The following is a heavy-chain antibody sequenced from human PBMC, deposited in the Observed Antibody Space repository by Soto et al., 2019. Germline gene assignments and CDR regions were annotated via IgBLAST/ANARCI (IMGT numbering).Heavy chain of an antibody. CDR1: GYSFTSYW. CDR3: ARDGDILTGPAYFDS. J-gene: IGHJ4*02. V-gene: IGHV5-51*01. CDR2: IYPGDSDT. Sequence: ESLKISCNVSGYSFTSYWIGWVRQMPGKGLEWMGIIYPGDSDTRYSPSFQGQVTISADKSISTAYLQWSSLKASDTAMYYCARDGDILTGPAYFDSWGQGTLVTVSS. D-gene: IGHD3-9*01.